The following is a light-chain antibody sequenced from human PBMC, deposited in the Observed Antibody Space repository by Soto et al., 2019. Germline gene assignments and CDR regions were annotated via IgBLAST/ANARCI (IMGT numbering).Light chain of an antibody. V-gene: IGKV3-15*01. J-gene: IGKJ1*01. CDR2: GAS. CDR3: QQYENWPRT. Sequence: EIVMTQSPATLSVSPGERATLSCRASQSIHSNLAWYQQKPGQAPRLLFYGASTRATGIPARFSVSGSGTEFTLTINSLQSEDSAVYYCQQYENWPRTFGQGTKVDIK. CDR1: QSIHSN.